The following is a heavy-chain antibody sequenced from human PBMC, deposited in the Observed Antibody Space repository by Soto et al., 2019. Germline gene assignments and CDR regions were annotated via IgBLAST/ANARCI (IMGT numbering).Heavy chain of an antibody. V-gene: IGHV5-51*01. CDR3: ARGEDYDILTGYGREIMYNWFDP. J-gene: IGHJ5*02. D-gene: IGHD3-9*01. CDR2: IYPGDSDT. CDR1: GYSFTSYW. Sequence: GESLKISCKGSGYSFTSYWIGWVRQMPGKGLEWMGIIYPGDSDTRYSPSFQGQVTISADKSISTAYLQWSSLKASDTAMYYCARGEDYDILTGYGREIMYNWFDPWGQGTLVTVSS.